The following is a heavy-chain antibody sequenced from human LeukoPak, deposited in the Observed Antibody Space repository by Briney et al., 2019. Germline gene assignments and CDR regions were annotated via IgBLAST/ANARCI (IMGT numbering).Heavy chain of an antibody. CDR1: GYTFTSYG. CDR3: ARALAGTFWADWSEYDY. D-gene: IGHD6-19*01. J-gene: IGHJ4*02. V-gene: IGHV1-18*01. CDR2: ISAYNGNT. Sequence: GASVKVSCKASGYTFTSYGISWVRQAPGRGLEWMGWISAYNGNTNYAQKLQGRVTMTTDTSTSTAYMELRSLRSDDTAVYYCARALAGTFWADWSEYDYWGQGTLVTVSS.